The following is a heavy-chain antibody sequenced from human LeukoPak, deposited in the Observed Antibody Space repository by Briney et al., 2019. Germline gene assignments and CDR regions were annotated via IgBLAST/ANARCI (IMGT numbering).Heavy chain of an antibody. V-gene: IGHV3-33*01. J-gene: IGHJ4*02. Sequence: GGSLRLSCAASGFTFSSYGMHWVRQAPGKGLEWVAVIWYDGSNKYYADSVKGRFTICRDNSKNTLYLQMNSLRAEDTAVYYCARDRIALRGFYFDYWGQGTLVTVSS. CDR3: ARDRIALRGFYFDY. D-gene: IGHD6-13*01. CDR2: IWYDGSNK. CDR1: GFTFSSYG.